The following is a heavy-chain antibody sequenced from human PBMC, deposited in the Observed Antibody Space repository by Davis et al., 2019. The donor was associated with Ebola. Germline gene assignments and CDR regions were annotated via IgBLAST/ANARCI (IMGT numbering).Heavy chain of an antibody. Sequence: SETLSLTCTVSGGSISSYYWSWIRPPPGKGLEWIGYIYYSGSTNYNPSLKSRVTLSVDTSKNKFSLKLSSVTAADTAVYYCAGGYSRGWYDYWGQGTLVTVSS. J-gene: IGHJ4*02. CDR1: GGSISSYY. V-gene: IGHV4-59*01. CDR2: IYYSGST. D-gene: IGHD6-19*01. CDR3: AGGYSRGWYDY.